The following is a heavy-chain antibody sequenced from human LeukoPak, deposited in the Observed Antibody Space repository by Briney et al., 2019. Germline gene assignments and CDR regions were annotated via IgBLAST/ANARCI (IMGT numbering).Heavy chain of an antibody. CDR1: GGSISSSSYY. CDR3: ARQMGYFDILTPPVY. D-gene: IGHD3-9*01. CDR2: IYYSGST. J-gene: IGHJ4*02. Sequence: SETLSLTCTVSGGSISSSSYYWGWIRQPPGKGLEWIGSIYYSGSTYYNPSLKSRVTISVDTSKNQFSLKLSSVTAADTAVYYSARQMGYFDILTPPVYWGQGTLVTVSS. V-gene: IGHV4-39*01.